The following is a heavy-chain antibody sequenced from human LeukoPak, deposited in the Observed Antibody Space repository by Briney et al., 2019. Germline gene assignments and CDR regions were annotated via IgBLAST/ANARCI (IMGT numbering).Heavy chain of an antibody. CDR2: IWYDGSNK. Sequence: GGSLRLSCAASGFTFSSYGMHWVRQAPGKGLEWVAVIWYDGSNKYYADSVKGRFTISRDNSKDTLYLQMNSLRAEDAAVYYCARDSVTYYDILSAYGMDVWGQGTTVTVSS. J-gene: IGHJ6*02. CDR3: ARDSVTYYDILSAYGMDV. D-gene: IGHD3-9*01. V-gene: IGHV3-33*01. CDR1: GFTFSSYG.